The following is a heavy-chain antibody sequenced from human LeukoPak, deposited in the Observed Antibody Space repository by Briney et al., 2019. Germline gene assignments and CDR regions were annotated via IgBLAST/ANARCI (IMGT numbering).Heavy chain of an antibody. J-gene: IGHJ4*02. CDR3: ARLELLGYCSSTSCYELDY. CDR1: GYTFTGYY. D-gene: IGHD2-2*01. V-gene: IGHV1-2*02. Sequence: GASVKVSCKASGYTFTGYYMHWVRQAPGQGLEWMGWINPNSGGTNYAQKFQGRVTMTRDTSISTAYMGLSRLRSDDTAVYYCARLELLGYCSSTSCYELDYWGQGTLVTVSS. CDR2: INPNSGGT.